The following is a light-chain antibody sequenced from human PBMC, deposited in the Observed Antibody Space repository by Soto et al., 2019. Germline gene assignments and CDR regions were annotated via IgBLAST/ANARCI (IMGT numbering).Light chain of an antibody. J-gene: IGKJ4*01. CDR1: QGISGW. Sequence: DIQMTQSPSSVSASVGDRVTITCRASQGISGWLGWYQQKPGKAPKLLIYAASTLETGVPSRFSGGRSETDFTLTINNLQPEDFATYYCQQATISQLTFGGGTKVEIK. V-gene: IGKV1-12*01. CDR3: QQATISQLT. CDR2: AAS.